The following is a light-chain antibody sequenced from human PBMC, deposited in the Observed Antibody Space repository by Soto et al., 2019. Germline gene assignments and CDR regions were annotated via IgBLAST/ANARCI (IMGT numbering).Light chain of an antibody. Sequence: QSVLTQPPSVSGAPGQRVTISCTGSSSNIGAGYDVHWYQQLPGTAPKLLIYGNNNRPSGVPDRFSGSKSGTSASLAITGLQAEDEADYYCLSYDSSLSGWRLFGGGTKLTVL. CDR3: LSYDSSLSGWRL. V-gene: IGLV1-40*01. J-gene: IGLJ2*01. CDR2: GNN. CDR1: SSNIGAGYD.